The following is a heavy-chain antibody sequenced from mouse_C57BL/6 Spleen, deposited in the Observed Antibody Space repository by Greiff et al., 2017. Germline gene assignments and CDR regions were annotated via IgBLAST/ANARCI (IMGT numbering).Heavy chain of an antibody. CDR2: IDPSDSYT. D-gene: IGHD1-1*01. CDR3: ARRLFITWYVDV. V-gene: IGHV1-69*01. Sequence: VQLQQPGAELVMPGASVKLSCKASGYTFTSYWMHWVKQRPGQGLEWIGEIDPSDSYTNYNQKFKGKSTLTVDKSSSSAYMQLSSLTSEDSAVYDCARRLFITWYVDVWGTGTTVTVSS. CDR1: GYTFTSYW. J-gene: IGHJ1*03.